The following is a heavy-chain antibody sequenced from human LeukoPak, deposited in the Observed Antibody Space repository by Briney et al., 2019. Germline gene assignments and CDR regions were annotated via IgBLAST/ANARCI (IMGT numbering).Heavy chain of an antibody. CDR3: ARDRGEPWYYYYAMDV. CDR2: IYGGGST. CDR1: GFTVNNNY. V-gene: IGHV3-53*01. J-gene: IGHJ6*02. Sequence: PGGSLRLSCAASGFTVNNNYMSWVRQAPGKGLEWVSVIYGGGSTYYADSVKGRFTSSRDNSRNTLYLQMNILRDEDTAVYYCARDRGEPWYYYYAMDVWGQGTTVTVSS.